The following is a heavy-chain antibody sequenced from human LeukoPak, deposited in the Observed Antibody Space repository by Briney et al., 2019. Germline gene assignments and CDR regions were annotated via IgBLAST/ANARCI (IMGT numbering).Heavy chain of an antibody. CDR2: IYSGGST. D-gene: IGHD3-22*01. J-gene: IGHJ4*02. V-gene: IGHV3-66*01. Sequence: PGGSLRLSCAASGFTVSSNYMSWVRQAPGKGLEWVSVIYSGGSTYYADSVKGRFTISRDNSKNTLYLQMNTLRAEDTALYYCAKDYDSTGYYDSTGHYYSWPAGYWGQGTLVTVSS. CDR1: GFTVSSNY. CDR3: AKDYDSTGYYDSTGHYYSWPAGY.